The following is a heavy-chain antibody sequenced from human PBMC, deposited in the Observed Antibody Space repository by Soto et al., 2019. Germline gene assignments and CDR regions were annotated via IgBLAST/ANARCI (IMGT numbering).Heavy chain of an antibody. CDR2: ISGSGGST. D-gene: IGHD5-12*01. CDR1: GFNFSSYA. CDR3: ANGRGYDFKNWFDP. J-gene: IGHJ5*02. Sequence: GGSLRLSCAASGFNFSSYAMSWVRQAPGKGLEWVSAISGSGGSTYYADSVKGRFTISRDNSKNTLYLQMNSLRAEDTAVYHCANGRGYDFKNWFDPWGQGTLVTVSS. V-gene: IGHV3-23*01.